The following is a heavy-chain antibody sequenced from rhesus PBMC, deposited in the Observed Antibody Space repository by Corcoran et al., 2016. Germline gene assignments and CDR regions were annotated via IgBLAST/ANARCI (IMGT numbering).Heavy chain of an antibody. Sequence: QVQLQESGPGLVKPSETLSLTCAVSGDSISRNFWTWIRQPPGQGMEWIGSISGSGGHTHYYTCLESRGTNSTDTSKSQFARRRISVTTAGKAVDYCAGGTWTGYSGDWLDSWGQGVVVTVSS. CDR3: AGGTWTGYSGDWLDS. CDR1: GDSISRNF. V-gene: IGHV4-173*01. J-gene: IGHJ6*01. CDR2: ISGSGGHT. D-gene: IGHD3-3*01.